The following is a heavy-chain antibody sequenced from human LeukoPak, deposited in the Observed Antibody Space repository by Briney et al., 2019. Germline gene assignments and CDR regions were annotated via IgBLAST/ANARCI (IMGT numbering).Heavy chain of an antibody. CDR1: GYTLTELS. CDR2: FDPEDGET. CDR3: ARVRPGAEAVAGIFDY. V-gene: IGHV1-24*01. Sequence: ASVKVSCKVSGYTLTELSMHWVRQAPGKGLEWMGGFDPEDGETIYAQKFQGRVTMTEDTSTDTAYMELSSLRSEDTAVYYCARVRPGAEAVAGIFDYWGQGTLVTVSS. D-gene: IGHD6-19*01. J-gene: IGHJ4*02.